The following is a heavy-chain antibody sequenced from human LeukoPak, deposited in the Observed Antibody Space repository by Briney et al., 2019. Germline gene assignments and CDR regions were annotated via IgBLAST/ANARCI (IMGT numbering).Heavy chain of an antibody. J-gene: IGHJ4*02. CDR2: IYYRGST. Sequence: PSETLSLTCTVSGGSMSSFYWGWIRQPPGKGLEWIGYIYYRGSTDYNPSLKSRVTISVDTSKNQFSLKLSSVTAADTAVYYCARDVGGGPFFDYWGQGILVTVSS. V-gene: IGHV4-59*01. CDR1: GGSMSSFY. D-gene: IGHD2-15*01. CDR3: ARDVGGGPFFDY.